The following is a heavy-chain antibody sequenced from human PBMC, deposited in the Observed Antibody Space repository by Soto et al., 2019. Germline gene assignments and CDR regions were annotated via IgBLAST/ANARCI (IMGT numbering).Heavy chain of an antibody. J-gene: IGHJ4*02. CDR1: GFTFDDYA. D-gene: IGHD6-13*01. CDR3: AKDTGGSGYSSSWYDY. Sequence: VQLVESGGGLVQPGRSLRLSCAASGFTFDDYAMHWVRQAPGKGLEWVSGISWNSGSIGYADSVKGRFTISRDNAKNSLYLQMNSLRAEDTALYYCAKDTGGSGYSSSWYDYWGQGTLVTVSS. V-gene: IGHV3-9*01. CDR2: ISWNSGSI.